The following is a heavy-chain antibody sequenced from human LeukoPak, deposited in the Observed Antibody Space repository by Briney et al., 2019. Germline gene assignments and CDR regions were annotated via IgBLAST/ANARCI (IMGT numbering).Heavy chain of an antibody. Sequence: SETLSLTCTVSGGSISSGDYYWSWIRQPPGKGLGWIGYIYYSGSTYYNPSLKSRVTISVDTSKNQFSLKLSSVTAADTAVYYCARGGLSSGADYWGQGTLVTVSS. V-gene: IGHV4-30-4*01. J-gene: IGHJ4*02. CDR2: IYYSGST. CDR1: GGSISSGDYY. CDR3: ARGGLSSGADY. D-gene: IGHD2-15*01.